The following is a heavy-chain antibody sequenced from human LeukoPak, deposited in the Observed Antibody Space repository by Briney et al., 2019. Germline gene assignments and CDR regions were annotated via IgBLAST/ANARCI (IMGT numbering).Heavy chain of an antibody. CDR3: ARDTHDYGYGMDV. Sequence: GGSLRLSCAASGFTVSSNYMSWVRQAPGKGLGWVSVIYSGGSTYYADSVKGRFTISRDNSKNTLYLQMNSLRAEDTAVYYCARDTHDYGYGMDVWGQGTTVTVSS. CDR2: IYSGGST. V-gene: IGHV3-53*01. CDR1: GFTVSSNY. J-gene: IGHJ6*02. D-gene: IGHD4-17*01.